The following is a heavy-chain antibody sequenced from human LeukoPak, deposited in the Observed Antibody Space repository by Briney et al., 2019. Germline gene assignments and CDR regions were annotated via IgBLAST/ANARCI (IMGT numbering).Heavy chain of an antibody. J-gene: IGHJ4*02. Sequence: GGSLRLSCAASGFTFSSYAMHWVRQAPGKGLEWVAVISYDGSNKYYADSVKGRFTISRDNSKNTLYLQMNSLRAEDTAAYYCASMVTSYFDYWGQGTLVTVSS. CDR1: GFTFSSYA. CDR2: ISYDGSNK. D-gene: IGHD5-18*01. CDR3: ASMVTSYFDY. V-gene: IGHV3-30*04.